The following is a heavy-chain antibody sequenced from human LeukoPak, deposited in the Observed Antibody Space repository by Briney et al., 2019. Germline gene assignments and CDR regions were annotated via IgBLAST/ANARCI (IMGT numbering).Heavy chain of an antibody. CDR1: GGSFSGYY. V-gene: IGHV4-34*01. J-gene: IGHJ5*02. CDR2: INHSGST. Sequence: SETLSLTCAVYGGSFSGYYWSWIRQPPGKGLEWIGEINHSGSTNYNPSLKSRVIISVDTSKNQFSLKLSSVTAADTAVYYCARISPRMIAARPNWFDPWGQGTLVTVSS. D-gene: IGHD6-6*01. CDR3: ARISPRMIAARPNWFDP.